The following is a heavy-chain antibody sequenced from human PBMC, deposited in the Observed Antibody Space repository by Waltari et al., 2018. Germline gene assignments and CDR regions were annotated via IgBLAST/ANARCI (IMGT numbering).Heavy chain of an antibody. J-gene: IGHJ4*02. V-gene: IGHV4-4*07. D-gene: IGHD2-2*01. CDR1: GGSISNYY. Sequence: QVQLQESGPGLVKPSETLSLTCTVSGGSISNYYWSWIRQPAGKGLEWIGRIYTSGTTNYNPALRSRVTMSVDTSKNQFSLNLSSVTAADTAVYYCARGIGYCTSTNCYPRPLYFDYWGQGTLVTVSS. CDR2: IYTSGTT. CDR3: ARGIGYCTSTNCYPRPLYFDY.